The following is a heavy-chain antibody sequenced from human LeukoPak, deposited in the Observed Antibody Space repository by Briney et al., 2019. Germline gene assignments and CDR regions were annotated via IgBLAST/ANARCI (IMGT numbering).Heavy chain of an antibody. CDR2: IGSSDSTV. Sequence: GGSLRLSCAASGFTFSSYEMNWVRQAPGQGLEWVAYIGSSDSTVYYADSVKGRFTISRDNAKNSLYLQMNSLRAEDTADYYCAREKFYDNSGYDYWGQGTLVTVSS. V-gene: IGHV3-48*03. CDR3: AREKFYDNSGYDY. CDR1: GFTFSSYE. D-gene: IGHD3-22*01. J-gene: IGHJ4*02.